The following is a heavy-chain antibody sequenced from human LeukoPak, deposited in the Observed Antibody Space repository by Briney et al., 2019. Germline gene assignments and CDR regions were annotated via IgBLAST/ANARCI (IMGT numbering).Heavy chain of an antibody. D-gene: IGHD3-10*01. CDR2: ISYDGSNK. Sequence: PGRSLRLSCAASGFTFSSYAMHWVRQAPGKGLEWVAVISYDGSNKYYADSVKGRFTISRDNSKNTLYLQMNSLRAEDTAVYYCARNPGYYGSGSRYGMDVWGQGTTVTVSS. CDR3: ARNPGYYGSGSRYGMDV. J-gene: IGHJ6*02. V-gene: IGHV3-30-3*01. CDR1: GFTFSSYA.